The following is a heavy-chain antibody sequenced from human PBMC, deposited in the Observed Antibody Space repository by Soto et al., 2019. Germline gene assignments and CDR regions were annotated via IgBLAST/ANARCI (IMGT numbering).Heavy chain of an antibody. CDR2: IIPIFGTA. D-gene: IGHD1-1*01. CDR3: ARDPTAGYGMDV. V-gene: IGHV1-69*05. Sequence: GASVKVSCKASGGTFSSYAISCVRQAPGQGLEWMGGIIPIFGTANYAQKLQGRVTMTTDTSTSTAYMELRSLKSDDTAVYYCARDPTAGYGMDVWGQGTTVTVSS. J-gene: IGHJ6*02. CDR1: GGTFSSYA.